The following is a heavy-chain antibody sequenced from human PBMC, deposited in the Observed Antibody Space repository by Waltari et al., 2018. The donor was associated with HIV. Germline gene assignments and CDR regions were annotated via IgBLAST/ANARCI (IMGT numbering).Heavy chain of an antibody. CDR2: ISWNGGNT. V-gene: IGHV3-43D*04. CDR3: AKASRSTFDGYGMDV. Sequence: EVQLVESGGVVVQPGGSPRLSCAASGFTSDDYAMHWVRQAPGKGLEWVSLISWNGGNTLDADSVKGRFTISRDNSKNSLYLQMNSLRAEDTALYYCAKASRSTFDGYGMDVWGQGTTVTVSS. CDR1: GFTSDDYA. D-gene: IGHD3-9*01. J-gene: IGHJ6*02.